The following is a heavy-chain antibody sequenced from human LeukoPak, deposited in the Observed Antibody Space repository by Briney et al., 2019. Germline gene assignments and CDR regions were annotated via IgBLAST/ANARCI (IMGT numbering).Heavy chain of an antibody. V-gene: IGHV3-7*01. CDR2: IKQDGSEK. J-gene: IGHJ4*02. Sequence: GGSLRLSCAASGFTFSSYWMNWVRQAPGKGLEWVANIKQDGSEKYHVDSVKGRFTISRDNAKNSLYLQMNSLRVEDTAVYYCARWGRGLAYWGQGTLVTVSS. CDR1: GFTFSSYW. D-gene: IGHD3-16*01. CDR3: ARWGRGLAY.